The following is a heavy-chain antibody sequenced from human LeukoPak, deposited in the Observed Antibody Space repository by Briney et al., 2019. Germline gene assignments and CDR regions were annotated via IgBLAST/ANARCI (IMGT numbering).Heavy chain of an antibody. J-gene: IGHJ4*02. V-gene: IGHV4-34*01. Sequence: SETLSLTCAVYGGSFSGYYWTWIRQPPGKGLEWIGEINHSGSTNYNPSLKSRVTVSVDTSKNQFSLKLTSVTAADTAVYYCGSRRTAMFGVIKGPIDYWGQGTLVTVSS. CDR1: GGSFSGYY. CDR2: INHSGST. D-gene: IGHD3-3*01. CDR3: GSRRTAMFGVIKGPIDY.